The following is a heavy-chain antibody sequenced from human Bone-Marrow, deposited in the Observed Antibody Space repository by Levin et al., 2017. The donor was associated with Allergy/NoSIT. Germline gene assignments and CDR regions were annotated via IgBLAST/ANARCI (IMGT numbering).Heavy chain of an antibody. CDR3: ARHGPLWDDGSGTFDY. CDR1: GDSLSSSTYY. J-gene: IGHJ4*02. CDR2: IYYSGST. Sequence: PSETLSLTCTVSGDSLSSSTYYWGWVRQPPGKGLEWIASIYYSGSTYYNPSLKRRVTISVDTSKNQFSLKLTSVTAADTAVYFCARHGPLWDDGSGTFDYWGQGTLVIVSS. D-gene: IGHD3-10*01. V-gene: IGHV4-39*01.